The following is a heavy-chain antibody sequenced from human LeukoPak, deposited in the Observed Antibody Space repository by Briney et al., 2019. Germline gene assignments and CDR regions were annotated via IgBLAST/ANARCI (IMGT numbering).Heavy chain of an antibody. V-gene: IGHV4-4*07. Sequence: SETLSLTCDVSGGSISGYYWSWIRQPAGKGLEWIGRMYTSGGAMYTPSLRRRLTMSVDTPKNQISLELRSVTAADTAVYYCARDQPYGGKGDYWGQGTLVTVSS. D-gene: IGHD4-23*01. CDR2: MYTSGGA. CDR3: ARDQPYGGKGDY. CDR1: GGSISGYY. J-gene: IGHJ4*02.